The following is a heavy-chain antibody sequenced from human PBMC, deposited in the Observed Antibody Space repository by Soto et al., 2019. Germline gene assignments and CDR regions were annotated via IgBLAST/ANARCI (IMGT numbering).Heavy chain of an antibody. J-gene: IGHJ4*02. V-gene: IGHV4-39*01. D-gene: IGHD3-10*01. CDR1: GGSISSSSYY. CDR3: ASPVRFGELLGPFDY. Sequence: QLQLQESGPGLVKPSETLSLTCTVSGGSISSSSYYWGWIRQPPGKGLEWIGSIYYSGSTYYNPSLKGRVTISVDTSKNQCSLKLSPVTAADPAVYYCASPVRFGELLGPFDYWGQGTLVTVSS. CDR2: IYYSGST.